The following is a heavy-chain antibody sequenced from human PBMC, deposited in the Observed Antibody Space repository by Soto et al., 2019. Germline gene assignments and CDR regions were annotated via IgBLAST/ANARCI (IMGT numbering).Heavy chain of an antibody. CDR1: GGSFSGYY. V-gene: IGHV4-34*01. Sequence: SETLSLTCAVYGGSFSGYYWSWIRQPPGKGLEWIGEINHSGSTNYNPSLKSRVTISVDTSKNQFSLKLSSVTAADTAVYYCATDIVATIDYYFDYWGQGTLVTVSS. CDR2: INHSGST. D-gene: IGHD5-12*01. CDR3: ATDIVATIDYYFDY. J-gene: IGHJ4*02.